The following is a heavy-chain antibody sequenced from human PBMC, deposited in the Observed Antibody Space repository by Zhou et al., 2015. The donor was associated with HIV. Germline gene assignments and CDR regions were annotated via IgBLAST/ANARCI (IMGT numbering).Heavy chain of an antibody. J-gene: IGHJ6*04. CDR1: GYTFTGYY. D-gene: IGHD6-13*01. CDR2: INPNSGGT. V-gene: IGHV1-2*04. Sequence: QVQLVQSGAEVKKPGASVKVSCKASGYTFTGYYMHWVRQAPGQGLEWMGWINPNSGGTNYAQKFQGWVTMTRDTSISTAYMELSRLRSDDTAVYYCARRTIAAAGGYGMDVWAKDHGHRLL. CDR3: ARRTIAAAGGYGMDV.